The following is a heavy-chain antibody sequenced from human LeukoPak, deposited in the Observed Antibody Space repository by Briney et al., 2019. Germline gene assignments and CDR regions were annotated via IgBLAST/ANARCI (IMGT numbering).Heavy chain of an antibody. CDR3: ARVVGLTGYSSSWYSGYYYYMDV. D-gene: IGHD6-13*01. J-gene: IGHJ6*03. CDR1: GGTFSSYA. Sequence: SSVKVSCKASGGTFSSYAISWVRQAPGQGLEWMGGIIPIFGTTNYAQKFQDRVTITADKSTSTAYMELSSLRSEDTAVYYCARVVGLTGYSSSWYSGYYYYMDVWGKGTTVTVSS. V-gene: IGHV1-69*06. CDR2: IIPIFGTT.